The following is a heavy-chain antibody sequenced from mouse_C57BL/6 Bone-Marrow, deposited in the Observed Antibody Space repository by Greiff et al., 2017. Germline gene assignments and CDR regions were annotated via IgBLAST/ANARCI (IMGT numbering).Heavy chain of an antibody. Sequence: QVQLQQPGAELVRPGSSVKLSCKASGYTFTSYWMDWVKQRPGQGLEWIGNIYPSDSETHYNQKFKDKATLTVDKSSSTAYMQLSSLTSEDSAVYYCARLDRDWYFDVWGTGTTVTVSS. CDR3: ARLDRDWYFDV. D-gene: IGHD2-14*01. CDR1: GYTFTSYW. J-gene: IGHJ1*03. V-gene: IGHV1-61*01. CDR2: IYPSDSET.